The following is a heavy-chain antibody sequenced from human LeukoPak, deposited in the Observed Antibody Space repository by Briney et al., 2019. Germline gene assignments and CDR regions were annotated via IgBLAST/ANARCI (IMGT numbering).Heavy chain of an antibody. J-gene: IGHJ6*03. CDR3: ASSSWGYYYCYYYMDV. Sequence: PSGTLSLTCTVSGVSISSSSNYWGWHRQPPGMGRAWIRSIYYSGSTYYNPSLKSRVTISVDTSKNQFSLKLSSVTAADTAVYYCASSSWGYYYCYYYMDVWGKGTTVTVSS. V-gene: IGHV4-39*07. D-gene: IGHD6-13*01. CDR2: IYYSGST. CDR1: GVSISSSSNY.